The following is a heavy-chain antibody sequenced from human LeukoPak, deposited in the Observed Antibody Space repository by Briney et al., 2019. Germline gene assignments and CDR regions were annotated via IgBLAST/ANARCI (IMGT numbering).Heavy chain of an antibody. CDR3: ARESYYGGSGPFDY. CDR1: GGSISSYY. J-gene: IGHJ4*02. D-gene: IGHD3-10*01. V-gene: IGHV4-4*07. Sequence: SETLSLTCTVSGGSISSYYWSWIRQPAGKGLEWIGRIYTSGSTNYNPSLKSRVTMSVDTSKSQFSLKLSSVTAADTAVYYCARESYYGGSGPFDYWGQGTLVTVSS. CDR2: IYTSGST.